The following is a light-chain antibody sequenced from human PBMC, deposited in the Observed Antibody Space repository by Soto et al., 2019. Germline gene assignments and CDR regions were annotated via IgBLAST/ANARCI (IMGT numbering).Light chain of an antibody. J-gene: IGKJ4*01. CDR1: QSVGSY. V-gene: IGKV3-11*01. CDR2: DAF. Sequence: EIVLTQSPATLSLSPGERSTVSCRASQSVGSYFAWYQQKPGQAPRLLIYDAFSRATGIPARFSGSGSGTDFTLTISSPVPEDFAVYFCQQRSSWPLTFGGGTMVEIK. CDR3: QQRSSWPLT.